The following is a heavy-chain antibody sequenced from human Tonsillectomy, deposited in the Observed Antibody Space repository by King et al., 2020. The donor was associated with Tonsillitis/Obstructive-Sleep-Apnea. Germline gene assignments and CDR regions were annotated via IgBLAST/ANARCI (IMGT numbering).Heavy chain of an antibody. J-gene: IGHJ4*02. CDR2: IYYSVST. CDR3: ARANPRIAAAGTGTEFDY. V-gene: IGHV4-31*01. D-gene: IGHD6-13*01. Sequence: QLQESGPGLVKPSQTLSLTCTVSGGSISSGGYYWSWIRQHPGKGLEWIGYIYYSVSTYYNPSLKSLVTISVDTSKNQFSLKLSSVTAADTAVYYCARANPRIAAAGTGTEFDYWGQGTLVTVSS. CDR1: GGSISSGGYY.